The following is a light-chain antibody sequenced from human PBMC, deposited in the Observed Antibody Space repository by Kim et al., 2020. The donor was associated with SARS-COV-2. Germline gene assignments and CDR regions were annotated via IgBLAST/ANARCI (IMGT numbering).Light chain of an antibody. CDR2: AAS. J-gene: IGKJ2*01. V-gene: IGKV1-39*01. Sequence: SVGDRVTITCRASQSISTSLSWYQLKPGKAPKLLMYAASSLQGGVPSRFSGSGSGTEFTLTISTLQPEDFATYYCQQSYSTPLVTFGQGTKVDIK. CDR1: QSISTS. CDR3: QQSYSTPLVT.